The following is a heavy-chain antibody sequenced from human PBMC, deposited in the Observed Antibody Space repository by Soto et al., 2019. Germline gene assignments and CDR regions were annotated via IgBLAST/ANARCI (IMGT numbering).Heavy chain of an antibody. V-gene: IGHV3-64D*08. CDR3: VKEVGLTGTTWDY. J-gene: IGHJ4*02. CDR1: GFTFSSYA. CDR2: ISSNGGST. Sequence: GGSLRLSCSASGFTFSSYAMHWVRQAPGKGLEYVSAISSNGGSTYYADSVKGRFTISRDNSKNTLYLQMSSLRAEDTAVYYCVKEVGLTGTTWDYWGQGTLVTVSS. D-gene: IGHD1-7*01.